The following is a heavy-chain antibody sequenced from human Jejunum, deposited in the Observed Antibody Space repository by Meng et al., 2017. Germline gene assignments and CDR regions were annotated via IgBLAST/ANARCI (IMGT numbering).Heavy chain of an antibody. CDR3: ARDGGDTSGYYLDL. V-gene: IGHV4-31*03. D-gene: IGHD3-22*01. CDR1: GGSITSGTYY. Sequence: SETLSLTCSVSGGSITSGTYYWSWIRQHPETGLEWIGYIHYSGRSYYNPSLKSRVTISVDTSKNQFSLTFNSMTAADTAVYFCARDGGDTSGYYLDLWGQGMRVTGSS. J-gene: IGHJ4*02. CDR2: IHYSGRS.